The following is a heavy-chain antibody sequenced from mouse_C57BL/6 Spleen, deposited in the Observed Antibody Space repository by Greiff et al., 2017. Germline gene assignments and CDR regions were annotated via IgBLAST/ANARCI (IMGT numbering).Heavy chain of an antibody. Sequence: VQLQQPGAELVRPGSSVKLSCKASGYTFTSYWMDWVKQRPGQGLEWIGNIYPSDSETHYNQKFKDKATLTVDKSSSTAYMQLSSLTSEDSAVYYCARRGWDGWFDYWGQGTTLTVSS. CDR1: GYTFTSYW. D-gene: IGHD4-1*01. J-gene: IGHJ2*01. V-gene: IGHV1-61*01. CDR3: ARRGWDGWFDY. CDR2: IYPSDSET.